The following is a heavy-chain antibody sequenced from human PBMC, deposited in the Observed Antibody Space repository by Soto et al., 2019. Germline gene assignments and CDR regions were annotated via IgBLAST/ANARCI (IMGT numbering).Heavy chain of an antibody. CDR1: GGSFSGYY. D-gene: IGHD3-22*01. Sequence: SETLSLTCAVYGGSFSGYYWSWIRQPPGKGLEWIGEINHSGSTNYNPSLKSRVTISVDTSKNQFSLKLSSVTAADTAVYYCARVFPFTNHYYDSSGRKGGFDYWGQGTLVTVSS. CDR3: ARVFPFTNHYYDSSGRKGGFDY. CDR2: INHSGST. V-gene: IGHV4-34*01. J-gene: IGHJ4*02.